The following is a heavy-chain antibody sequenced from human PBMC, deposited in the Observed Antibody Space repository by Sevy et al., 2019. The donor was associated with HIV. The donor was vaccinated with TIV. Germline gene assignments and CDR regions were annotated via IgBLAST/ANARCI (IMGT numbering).Heavy chain of an antibody. V-gene: IGHV3-9*01. CDR2: ISWNSRNI. Sequence: GGSLRLSCAASGFPFNDHAMHWVRQVPGKGLEWVSGISWNSRNIGYADSVKGRFTISRDNSRNTLFLQMSSLRTDDTAMYYCVKGPQPAITTSYGLDVWGQGTTVTVSS. J-gene: IGHJ6*02. D-gene: IGHD4-17*01. CDR1: GFPFNDHA. CDR3: VKGPQPAITTSYGLDV.